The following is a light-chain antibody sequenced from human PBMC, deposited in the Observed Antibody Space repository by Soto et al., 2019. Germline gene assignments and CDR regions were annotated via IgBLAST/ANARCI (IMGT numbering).Light chain of an antibody. CDR3: LLDFRYFWA. CDR2: AAS. V-gene: IGKV1-6*01. Sequence: ALQLTQSPSSLYASVGDRVTITCLASQAIRTALGWYQQKPGKVPKLLIYAASILQSGVPSRFSGSGSGTDFTLTISSLQPEDFATYYCLLDFRYFWAFGQGTKVEIK. J-gene: IGKJ1*01. CDR1: QAIRTA.